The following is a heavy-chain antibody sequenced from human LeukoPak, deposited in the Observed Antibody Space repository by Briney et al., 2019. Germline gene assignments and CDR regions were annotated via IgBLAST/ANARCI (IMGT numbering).Heavy chain of an antibody. D-gene: IGHD5-24*01. CDR3: ARAEMATIFDF. Sequence: PSRTLSLSCSVSGDSISGGTDYWSWIRQHPGKGLEWIGYISYSGTTYYNPSLKSRVSISADTSKNQFSLTLSSVTAADTAVYYCARAEMATIFDFWGQGTLLIVSS. V-gene: IGHV4-31*03. CDR1: GDSISGGTDY. J-gene: IGHJ4*02. CDR2: ISYSGTT.